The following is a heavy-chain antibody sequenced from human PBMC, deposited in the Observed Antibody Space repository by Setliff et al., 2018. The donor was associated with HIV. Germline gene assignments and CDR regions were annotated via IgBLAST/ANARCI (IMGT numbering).Heavy chain of an antibody. CDR1: GGSIRSHY. Sequence: SETLSLTCTVSGGSIRSHYWSWIRQSPGKGLEYIGYIYYNGSTNYNPSLQSRVTISVETSKNQFSLKLSSVTAADTAVYYCARRFLEWFLPSYFYYYMDVWGKGTTVTVSS. CDR3: ARRFLEWFLPSYFYYYMDV. CDR2: IYYNGST. J-gene: IGHJ6*03. V-gene: IGHV4-59*11. D-gene: IGHD3-3*01.